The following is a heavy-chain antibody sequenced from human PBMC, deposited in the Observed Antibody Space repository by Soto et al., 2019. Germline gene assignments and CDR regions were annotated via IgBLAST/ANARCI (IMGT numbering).Heavy chain of an antibody. CDR3: ARGINSDDSGDDAFDT. CDR1: GYTFPSYD. J-gene: IGHJ3*02. CDR2: MNPNSGNT. V-gene: IGHV1-8*01. Sequence: QVQLVQSGAEVKKPGASVKVSCKASGYTFPSYDFNWVRQATGQGLEWMGWMNPNSGNTGYAQKFQGRVTMTRNTSICPAYRELSSLRSEDTAVYYCARGINSDDSGDDAFDTWGQGTMVTVSS. D-gene: IGHD3-10*01.